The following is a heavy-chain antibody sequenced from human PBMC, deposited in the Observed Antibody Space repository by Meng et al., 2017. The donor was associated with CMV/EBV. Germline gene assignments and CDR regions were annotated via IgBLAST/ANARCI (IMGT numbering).Heavy chain of an antibody. D-gene: IGHD2-8*01. V-gene: IGHV1-46*01. Sequence: FTSYYMHWVRQAPGQGLEWMGIINPSGGSTSYAQKFQGRVTMTRDTSTSTVYMELSSLRSEDTAVYYCARVPAYCTSGVCPATCDYWGQGTLVTVSS. CDR3: ARVPAYCTSGVCPATCDY. CDR1: FTSYY. J-gene: IGHJ4*02. CDR2: INPSGGST.